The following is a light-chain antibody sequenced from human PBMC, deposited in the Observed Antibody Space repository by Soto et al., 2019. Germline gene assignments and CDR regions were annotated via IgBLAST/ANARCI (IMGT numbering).Light chain of an antibody. V-gene: IGKV3-11*01. CDR1: RSINNY. J-gene: IGKJ2*01. CDR3: QQRSNWPPGIT. Sequence: EIVLTQSPATLSLSPGERATLSCRASRSINNYLAWYQQRPGQAPRLLFYDASNRATGIPARFNGSGSGTDFTLTITALEPDDFAVYYCQQRSNWPPGITFGQGTTLEIK. CDR2: DAS.